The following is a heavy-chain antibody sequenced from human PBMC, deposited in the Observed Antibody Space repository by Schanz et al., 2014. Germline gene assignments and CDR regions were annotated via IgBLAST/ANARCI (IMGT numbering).Heavy chain of an antibody. Sequence: EVQLVESGGGLAQPGGSLRLACAASGFTFSDYYMSWIRQAPGKGLEWVSTLSGSGAGTFYADSVKGRFTISRDNSENTLYLQMNSLRTDDTAMYYCARPSDSSWYMDVWGKGTTVTVSS. D-gene: IGHD2-21*02. V-gene: IGHV3-23*04. CDR2: LSGSGAGT. CDR3: ARPSDSSWYMDV. J-gene: IGHJ6*03. CDR1: GFTFSDYY.